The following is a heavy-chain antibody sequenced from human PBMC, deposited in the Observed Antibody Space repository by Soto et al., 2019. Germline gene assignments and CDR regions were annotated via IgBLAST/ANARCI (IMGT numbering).Heavy chain of an antibody. CDR3: ARGHSTDNWLDP. Sequence: AASVKVSCKASGYTFTSYDINWVRQAAGQGLEWMGWMNPNSGRTGYAQNFQGRITMTSNTSITTAYMELSSLRSDDTAVYYYARGHSTDNWLDPWGQGTLVTVSS. V-gene: IGHV1-8*01. J-gene: IGHJ5*02. CDR1: GYTFTSYD. D-gene: IGHD2-21*01. CDR2: MNPNSGRT.